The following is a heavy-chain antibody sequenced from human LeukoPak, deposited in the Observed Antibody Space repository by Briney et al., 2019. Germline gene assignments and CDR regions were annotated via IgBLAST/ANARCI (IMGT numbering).Heavy chain of an antibody. CDR1: GFTFSNAW. D-gene: IGHD2-2*02. CDR2: INHSGST. V-gene: IGHV4-34*01. Sequence: GSLRLSCAASGFTFSNAWMSWVRQAPGKGLEWIGEINHSGSTNYNPSLKSRVTISVDTSKNQFSLKLSSVTAADTAVYYCARGRYCSSTSCYTGALYYGMDVWGKGTTVTVSS. J-gene: IGHJ6*04. CDR3: ARGRYCSSTSCYTGALYYGMDV.